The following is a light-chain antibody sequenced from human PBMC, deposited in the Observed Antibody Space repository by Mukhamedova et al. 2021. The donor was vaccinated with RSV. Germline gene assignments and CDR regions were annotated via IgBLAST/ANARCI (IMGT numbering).Light chain of an antibody. CDR3: SSYAGSNNLV. V-gene: IGLV2-8*01. CDR1: SSDVGGYNY. CDR2: EVS. J-gene: IGLJ2*01. Sequence: SSDVGGYNYVSWYQQHPGKAPKLMIYEVSKRPSGVPDRFSGSKSGNTASLTVSGLQAEDEADYYCSSYAGSNNLVFGGGTKLTVL.